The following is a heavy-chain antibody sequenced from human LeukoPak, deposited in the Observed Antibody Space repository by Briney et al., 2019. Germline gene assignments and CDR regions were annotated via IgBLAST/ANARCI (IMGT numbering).Heavy chain of an antibody. CDR2: ISWNSGSI. CDR3: AKVAARKNPSDAFDI. Sequence: GRSLRLSCAASGFTFDDYAMHWVRQAPGKGLEWVSGISWNSGSIGYADSVKGRFTISRDNAKNSLYLQMNSLRAEDMALYYCAKVAARKNPSDAFDIWGQGTMVTVSS. D-gene: IGHD6-6*01. V-gene: IGHV3-9*03. CDR1: GFTFDDYA. J-gene: IGHJ3*02.